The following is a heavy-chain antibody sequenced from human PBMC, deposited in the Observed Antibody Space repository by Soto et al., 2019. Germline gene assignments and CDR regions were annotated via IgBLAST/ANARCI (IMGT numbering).Heavy chain of an antibody. V-gene: IGHV1-18*01. D-gene: IGHD1-1*01. CDR2: ISPYNSNT. Sequence: QVQLVQSGGEMKKPGASVKVSCKASGYTFSSYAISWVRLAPGQGLEWMGWISPYNSNTIYAQKFQGRVTMTTDASTSTAFMDLTGLMSDDTAMYYCARPTAGHFDYWGQGTLVTVS. CDR3: ARPTAGHFDY. J-gene: IGHJ4*02. CDR1: GYTFSSYA.